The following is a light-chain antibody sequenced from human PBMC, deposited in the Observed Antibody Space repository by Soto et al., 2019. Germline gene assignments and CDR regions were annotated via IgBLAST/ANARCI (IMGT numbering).Light chain of an antibody. Sequence: EIVLTQSPGTLSLSPGERATLSCRASQSVSSSYLAWYQQKSGQAPRLLIYGASSRATGIPDRFSGSGSGTDFTLTISRLEPEDFAVYYCQQYGSSPPWTFGQGTKVDIK. CDR3: QQYGSSPPWT. V-gene: IGKV3-20*01. CDR2: GAS. CDR1: QSVSSSY. J-gene: IGKJ1*01.